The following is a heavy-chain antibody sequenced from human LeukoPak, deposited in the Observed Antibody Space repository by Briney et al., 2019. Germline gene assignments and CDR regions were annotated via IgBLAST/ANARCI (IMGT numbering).Heavy chain of an antibody. CDR1: GFTFRSFA. CDR3: TTGGTVTFDY. CDR2: INSNGDDT. D-gene: IGHD4-17*01. V-gene: IGHV3-64*01. Sequence: GGSLRLSCAASGFTFRSFAMHWVREAPGKGLESVSSINSNGDDTYYANSVKGRFTISRDNSKNTLYLQMGSLKTEDTAVYYCTTGGTVTFDYWGQGTLVTVSS. J-gene: IGHJ4*02.